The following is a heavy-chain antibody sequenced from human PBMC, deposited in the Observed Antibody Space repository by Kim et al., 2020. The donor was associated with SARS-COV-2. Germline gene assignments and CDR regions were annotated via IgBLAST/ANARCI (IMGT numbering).Heavy chain of an antibody. CDR3: ARDSADCSSTSCRLNHYYYYYYMDV. V-gene: IGHV1-2*02. CDR1: GYTFTGYY. CDR2: INPNSGGT. J-gene: IGHJ6*03. D-gene: IGHD2-2*01. Sequence: ASVKVSCKASGYTFTGYYMHWVRQAPGQGLEWMGWINPNSGGTNYAQKFQGRVTMTRDTSISTAYMELSRLRSDDTAVYYCARDSADCSSTSCRLNHYYYYYYMDVWGKGTTVTVSS.